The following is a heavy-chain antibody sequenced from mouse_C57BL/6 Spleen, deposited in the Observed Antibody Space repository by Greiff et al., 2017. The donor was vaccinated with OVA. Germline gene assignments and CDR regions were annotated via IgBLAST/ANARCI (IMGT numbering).Heavy chain of an antibody. CDR3: AGSTKVTTDAPY. CDR2: FHPYNDDT. CDR1: GYTFTTYP. V-gene: IGHV1-47*01. D-gene: IGHD2-2*01. Sequence: VQLQQSGAELVKPGASVKMSCKASGYTFTTYPIEWMKQNHGKSLEWIGNFHPYNDDTKYNEKFKGKATLTEDKSSSTAYMALRSLTSEDSAVYCGAGSTKVTTDAPYWGQGTTLTVSS. J-gene: IGHJ2*01.